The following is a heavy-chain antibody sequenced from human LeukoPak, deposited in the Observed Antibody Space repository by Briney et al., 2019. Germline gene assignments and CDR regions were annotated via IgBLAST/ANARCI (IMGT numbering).Heavy chain of an antibody. CDR1: GFTFNKYA. J-gene: IGHJ4*02. Sequence: GGSLRLSCAASGFTFNKYAIHWVRQAPGKGLEWVSVISYDGNSTYYADSVRGQFTISRDNSKNSLYLQVNSLRPEDTAVYYCARGKTATTSLNYWGQGTLVTVSS. CDR2: ISYDGNST. CDR3: ARGKTATTSLNY. D-gene: IGHD1-14*01. V-gene: IGHV3-30-3*01.